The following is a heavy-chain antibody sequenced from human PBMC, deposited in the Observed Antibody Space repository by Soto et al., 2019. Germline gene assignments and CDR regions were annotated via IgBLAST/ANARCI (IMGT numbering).Heavy chain of an antibody. CDR2: IYYSGST. Sequence: SETLSLTCTVSGGSISSGGYYWSWIRQHPGKGLEWIGYIYYSGSTYYNPSLKSRVTISVDTSKNQFSLKLSSVTAADTAVYYCAKNLVVNAPLLMDVWGKGTTVTVSS. CDR3: AKNLVVNAPLLMDV. D-gene: IGHD3-22*01. J-gene: IGHJ6*04. CDR1: GGSISSGGYY. V-gene: IGHV4-31*03.